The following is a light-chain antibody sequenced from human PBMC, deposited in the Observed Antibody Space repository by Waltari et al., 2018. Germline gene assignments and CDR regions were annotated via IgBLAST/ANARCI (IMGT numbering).Light chain of an antibody. CDR1: TGAVTSGHS. CDR3: LLSYSGAWV. V-gene: IGLV7-46*01. Sequence: QAVVTQERSLTVSPGGTVTLTCGPSTGAVTSGHSPYWFQQKPGQAPRTLLSDTTNKHSWTPARFSGSLLGGKAALTLSGAQPEDEAEYYCLLSYSGAWVFGGGTKLTVL. J-gene: IGLJ3*02. CDR2: DTT.